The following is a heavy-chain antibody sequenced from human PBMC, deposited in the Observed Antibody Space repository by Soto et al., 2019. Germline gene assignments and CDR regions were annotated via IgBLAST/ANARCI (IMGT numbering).Heavy chain of an antibody. D-gene: IGHD1-26*01. V-gene: IGHV4-39*02. Sequence: PSETRSLTCPVWDDSTSSCTYQWDRIRQPPGEGVKWIGKVYYSGNNYYNPSLSSRLTISVDKYTNHFSLKVKSVPAAETSVYYCVRFSGSYEDRYFYRWGQGILVTVSS. CDR2: VYYSGNN. CDR3: VRFSGSYEDRYFYR. J-gene: IGHJ4*02. CDR1: DDSTSSCTYQ.